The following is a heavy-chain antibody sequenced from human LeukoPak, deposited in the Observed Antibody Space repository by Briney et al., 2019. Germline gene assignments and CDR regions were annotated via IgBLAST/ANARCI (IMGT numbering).Heavy chain of an antibody. D-gene: IGHD2-15*01. Sequence: ASVKVSCKASGYTFTGYYMHWVRQGPGQGLEWMGWINPNSGGTNYAQKFQGRVTMTRDTSISTAYMELSRLRSDDTAVYYCARGYCSGGSCYRPEDSFDDWGQGTLVTVSS. CDR3: ARGYCSGGSCYRPEDSFDD. V-gene: IGHV1-2*02. CDR1: GYTFTGYY. J-gene: IGHJ4*02. CDR2: INPNSGGT.